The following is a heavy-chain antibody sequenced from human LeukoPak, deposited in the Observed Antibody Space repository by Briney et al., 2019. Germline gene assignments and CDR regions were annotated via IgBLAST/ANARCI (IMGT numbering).Heavy chain of an antibody. D-gene: IGHD5-12*01. Sequence: GGSLRLSCAASGFTFSSYAMSWVRQAPGKGLEWVSAISGSGGSTYYADSVKGRFTISRDNSKNTLYLQMNSLRAEDTAVYYCAKEGRGIAATIRSNYYYYYYYYMDVWGKGTTVTVSS. CDR1: GFTFSSYA. CDR2: ISGSGGST. V-gene: IGHV3-23*01. J-gene: IGHJ6*03. CDR3: AKEGRGIAATIRSNYYYYYYYYMDV.